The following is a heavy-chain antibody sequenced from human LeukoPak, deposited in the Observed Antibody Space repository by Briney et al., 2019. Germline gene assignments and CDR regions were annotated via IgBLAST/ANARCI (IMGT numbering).Heavy chain of an antibody. V-gene: IGHV3-13*01. Sequence: GGSLRLSCAASGFTFSSYDMHWVRQATGKGLEWVSAIGTAGYTYYPGSVKGRFTISRENAKNSLYLQMNSLRAGDTAVYYCARAPLGSHMDVWGKGTTVTVSS. CDR3: ARAPLGSHMDV. J-gene: IGHJ6*03. D-gene: IGHD2-15*01. CDR1: GFTFSSYD. CDR2: IGTAGYT.